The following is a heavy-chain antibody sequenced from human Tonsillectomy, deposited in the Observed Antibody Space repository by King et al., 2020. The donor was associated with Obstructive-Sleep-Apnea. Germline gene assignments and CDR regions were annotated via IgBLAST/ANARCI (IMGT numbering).Heavy chain of an antibody. CDR3: ARDAGIDGYLDRSGHYSSYYGMDV. CDR2: IWYDGSTK. D-gene: IGHD3-22*01. V-gene: IGHV3-33*01. Sequence: QLVQSGGGVVQPGRSLRLSCAASGFTFSSYGMHWVRQAPGKGLEWVAIIWYDGSTKYYGDSVKGRFTISRDNSKNTLYLQMNSLRAEDTAVYYCARDAGIDGYLDRSGHYSSYYGMDVWGQGTTVTVSS. CDR1: GFTFSSYG. J-gene: IGHJ6*02.